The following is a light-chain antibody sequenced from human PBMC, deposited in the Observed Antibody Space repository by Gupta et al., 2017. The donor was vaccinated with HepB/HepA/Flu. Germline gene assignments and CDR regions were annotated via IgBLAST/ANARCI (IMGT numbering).Light chain of an antibody. CDR3: QQRGSVPWT. J-gene: IGKJ1*01. Sequence: DIQMTQSPSSVSASVGDRVTITCRASQGISSQLAWYQQKAGNAPNLLIYGASRVKSGVPSRFSGSGSGTDCNSTISSLEPEDCARDYCQQRGSVPWTFGQGTKVEIK. CDR1: QGISSQ. V-gene: IGKV1-12*01. CDR2: GAS.